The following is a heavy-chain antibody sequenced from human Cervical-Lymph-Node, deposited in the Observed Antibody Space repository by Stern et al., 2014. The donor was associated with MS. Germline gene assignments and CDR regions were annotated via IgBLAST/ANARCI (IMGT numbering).Heavy chain of an antibody. D-gene: IGHD6-13*01. CDR2: IYYSGST. CDR3: ARDDRGSSWYRFDF. J-gene: IGHJ4*02. Sequence: QVQLHESGPGVAKPSQTLSLTCTVSGGSISTDGYYWTWIRQHPGKGLEWIGYIYYSGSTYYNPSLKSRVTMSLDTSKNQFSLNLSSVTAADTAIYYCARDDRGSSWYRFDFWGQGTLVTVSS. CDR1: GGSISTDGYY. V-gene: IGHV4-31*03.